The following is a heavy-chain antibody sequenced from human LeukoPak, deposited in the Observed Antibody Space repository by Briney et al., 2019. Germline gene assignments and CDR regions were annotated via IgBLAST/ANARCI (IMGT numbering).Heavy chain of an antibody. V-gene: IGHV4-59*01. CDR2: IYYSGST. D-gene: IGHD6-13*01. CDR3: ARDSNPGYSSSWYYYGMDA. Sequence: SETLSLTCTVSGGSISSYYWSWIRQPPGKGLEWIGYIYYSGSTNYNPSLKSRVTISVDTSKNQFSLKLSSVTAADTAVYYCARDSNPGYSSSWYYYGMDAWGQGTTVTVSS. CDR1: GGSISSYY. J-gene: IGHJ6*02.